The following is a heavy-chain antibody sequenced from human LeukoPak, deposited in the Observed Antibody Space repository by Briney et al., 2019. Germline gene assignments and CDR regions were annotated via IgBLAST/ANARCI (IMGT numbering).Heavy chain of an antibody. V-gene: IGHV3-66*01. J-gene: IGHJ4*02. CDR1: GLTVSSNH. Sequence: GGSLRLSCAASGLTVSSNHMSWVRQAPGKGLEWLSVIYNGDMTYYADSVKGRFTISRDNSKNTLYLQMNNLRAEDTAVYYCARANGGNMWRGHYFDCWGQGTLVTVSS. CDR2: IYNGDMT. D-gene: IGHD4-23*01. CDR3: ARANGGNMWRGHYFDC.